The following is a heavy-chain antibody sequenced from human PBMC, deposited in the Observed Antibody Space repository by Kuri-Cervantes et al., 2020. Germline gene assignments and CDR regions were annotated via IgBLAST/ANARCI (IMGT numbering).Heavy chain of an antibody. V-gene: IGHV3-30*18. CDR3: AKGARGWYVDY. CDR2: MSSDGRNE. J-gene: IGHJ4*02. D-gene: IGHD6-19*01. CDR1: GFIFSRYS. Sequence: GGSLRLSCAASGFIFSRYSMHWVRQAPGKGLEWVAVMSSDGRNEYYVDSVKGRFTISRDNAKNSLYLQMNSLRAEDTALYYCAKGARGWYVDYWGQGTLVTVSS.